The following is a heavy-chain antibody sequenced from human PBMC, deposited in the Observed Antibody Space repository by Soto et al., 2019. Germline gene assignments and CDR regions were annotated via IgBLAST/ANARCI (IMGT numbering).Heavy chain of an antibody. Sequence: QVQLVQSGAEVKKPGASVKVSCKASGYTFTNYDINWVRHATGQGLEWMGWMNPNSGNTGDAQKMHLSVTMTTDTSINTAYIDRSSLRSEDTAVYYCLRLHDNVDVLTGRSGYNDYWGQGTLVTVSS. CDR2: MNPNSGNT. D-gene: IGHD3-9*01. V-gene: IGHV1-8*01. CDR1: GYTFTNYD. J-gene: IGHJ4*02. CDR3: LRLHDNVDVLTGRSGYNDY.